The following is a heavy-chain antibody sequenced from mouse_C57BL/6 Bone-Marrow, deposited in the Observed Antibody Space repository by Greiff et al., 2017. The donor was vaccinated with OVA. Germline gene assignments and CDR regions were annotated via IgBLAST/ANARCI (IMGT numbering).Heavy chain of an antibody. CDR2: IYPGGGDT. CDR3: ARNYWFAY. CDR1: GYAFSSSW. D-gene: IGHD1-3*01. J-gene: IGHJ3*01. Sequence: QVQLQQSGPELVKPGASVKISCKASGYAFSSSWMNWVKQRPGKGLEWIGRIYPGGGDTNYNGKFKGKATLTADKSSSTAYMQLSSLTSEDSAVYFCARNYWFAYWGQGTLVTVSA. V-gene: IGHV1-82*01.